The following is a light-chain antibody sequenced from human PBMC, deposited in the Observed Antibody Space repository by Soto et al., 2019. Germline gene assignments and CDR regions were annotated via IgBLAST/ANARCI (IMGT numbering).Light chain of an antibody. J-gene: IGKJ1*01. CDR1: QTISSW. V-gene: IGKV1-5*03. CDR2: KAS. CDR3: QHYNSYSEA. Sequence: EIPMTQSPSTLSESVGDIVTITCRAIQTISSWLAWYQQKPGKAPKLLIYKASTLKSGVPSRFSGSGSGTEFTLTISSLQPDDFATYYCQHYNSYSEAFGQGSKV.